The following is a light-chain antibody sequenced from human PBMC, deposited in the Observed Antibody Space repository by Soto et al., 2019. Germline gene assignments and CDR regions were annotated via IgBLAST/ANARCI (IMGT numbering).Light chain of an antibody. Sequence: DIQMTQSPSSLPASVGDRVTITCQASQDINIYLNWYQQRPGKTPKLLIYDASNLEKGVPSRFSGSGSGTDSTFTISSLQPEDFATYYCQQFRSPEYTFGQGTRLGIK. V-gene: IGKV1-33*01. CDR3: QQFRSPEYT. CDR1: QDINIY. CDR2: DAS. J-gene: IGKJ2*01.